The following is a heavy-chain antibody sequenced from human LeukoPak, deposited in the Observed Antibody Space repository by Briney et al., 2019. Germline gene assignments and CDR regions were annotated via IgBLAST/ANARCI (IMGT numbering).Heavy chain of an antibody. CDR2: INWNSGHI. Sequence: PGKSLRLSCAASGFTFEDYAMHWVRQVPGKGLQWVSGINWNSGHIEYADSVKGRFIISRDNAKNSLYLQMDSLRAEDTAVYYCAKALRVVSYYFDYWGQGTLVTVSS. CDR1: GFTFEDYA. J-gene: IGHJ4*02. CDR3: AKALRVVSYYFDY. D-gene: IGHD2-2*01. V-gene: IGHV3-9*01.